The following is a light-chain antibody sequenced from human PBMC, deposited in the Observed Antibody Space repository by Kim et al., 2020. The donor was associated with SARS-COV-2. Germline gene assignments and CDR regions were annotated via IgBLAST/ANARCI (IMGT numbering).Light chain of an antibody. J-gene: IGKJ2*01. CDR1: QSISSW. CDR3: QQYHSYSLT. Sequence: DIQMTQSPSTLSASVGDRVTITCRASQSISSWLAWYQRKPGKAPKLLIYKASSLESGVTSRFSGSGSGTEFSLTISSLQPDDFATYYCQQYHSYSLTFGQGTKLEI. CDR2: KAS. V-gene: IGKV1-5*03.